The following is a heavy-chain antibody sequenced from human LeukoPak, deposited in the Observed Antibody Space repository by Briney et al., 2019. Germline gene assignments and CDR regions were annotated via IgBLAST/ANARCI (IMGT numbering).Heavy chain of an antibody. CDR1: GFTFSTYA. CDR3: AKGSRLSRTTSPYYFGY. V-gene: IGHV3-30*04. CDR2: ISYDGSSK. D-gene: IGHD1-1*01. J-gene: IGHJ4*02. Sequence: GGSLRLSCAASGFTFSTYAMHWVRQAPGKGLEWVAVISYDGSSKYYADSVKGRFTISRDNSKNTLYLQMNSLRAEDTAVYYCAKGSRLSRTTSPYYFGYWGQGTLVTVSS.